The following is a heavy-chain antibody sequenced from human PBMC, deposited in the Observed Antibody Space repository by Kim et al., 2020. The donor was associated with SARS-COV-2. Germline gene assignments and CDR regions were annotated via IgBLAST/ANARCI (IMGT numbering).Heavy chain of an antibody. D-gene: IGHD6-13*01. Sequence: ADSMKGRFTISRDNAKNSLYLKRNSLRAEDTAVYYCASKVSYSSSWSFDYWGQGTLVTVSS. V-gene: IGHV3-21*01. CDR3: ASKVSYSSSWSFDY. J-gene: IGHJ4*02.